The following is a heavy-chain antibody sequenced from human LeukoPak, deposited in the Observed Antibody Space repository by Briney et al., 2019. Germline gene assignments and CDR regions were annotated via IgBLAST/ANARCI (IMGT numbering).Heavy chain of an antibody. CDR2: IYYSGNT. Sequence: SETLSLTCSVSGDSISSSKKYWGWVRQPPGKGLEWIGSIYYSGNTYYNPSLKSRVTISLDTSRNQFSLRLSSVTAADTADYYCARAQGNGLIDFWGQGTLVTVSS. V-gene: IGHV4-39*01. J-gene: IGHJ4*02. D-gene: IGHD3/OR15-3a*01. CDR1: GDSISSSKKY. CDR3: ARAQGNGLIDF.